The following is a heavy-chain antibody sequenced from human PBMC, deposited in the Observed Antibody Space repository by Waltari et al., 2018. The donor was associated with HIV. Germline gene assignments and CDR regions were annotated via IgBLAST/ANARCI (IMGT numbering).Heavy chain of an antibody. J-gene: IGHJ6*02. D-gene: IGHD2-2*01. CDR2: IIPIFGTA. V-gene: IGHV1-69*01. Sequence: QVQLVQSGAEVKKPGSSVKVSCKASGGTFSSYAISWVRQAPGQGLEWVGGIIPIFGTANYAQKFQGRVTITADESTSTAYMELSSLRSEDTAVYYCARDPVVPASLYYYYYGMDVWGQGTTVTVSS. CDR3: ARDPVVPASLYYYYYGMDV. CDR1: GGTFSSYA.